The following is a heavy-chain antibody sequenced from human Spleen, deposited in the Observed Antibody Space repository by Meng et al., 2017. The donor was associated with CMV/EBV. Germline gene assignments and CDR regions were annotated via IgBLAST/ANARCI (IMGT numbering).Heavy chain of an antibody. CDR2: IYPVDSNT. V-gene: IGHV5-51*01. CDR3: ARFPVSFCSSTTCYFSYSDY. D-gene: IGHD2-2*01. J-gene: IGHJ4*02. CDR1: NYS. Sequence: NYSIAWVRQRPGQGLEWMGIIYPVDSNTRYSPSFQGHVTISADKSTNTAYLHWSSLEASDSAMYYCARFPVSFCSSTTCYFSYSDYWGQGTLVTVSS.